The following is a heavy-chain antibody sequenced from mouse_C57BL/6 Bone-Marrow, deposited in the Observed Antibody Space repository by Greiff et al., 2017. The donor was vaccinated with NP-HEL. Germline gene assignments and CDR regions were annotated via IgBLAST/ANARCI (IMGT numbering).Heavy chain of an antibody. CDR2: IDPSDSYT. CDR3: ARQLYYYGSDY. D-gene: IGHD1-1*01. CDR1: GYTFTSYW. Sequence: QVQLQQSGAELVMPGASVKLSCKASGYTFTSYWMHWVKQRPGQGLEWIGEIDPSDSYTNYNQKFKGKSTLTVDKSSSTAYMQLSSLTSEDSAVYYCARQLYYYGSDYWGQGTTLTVSS. V-gene: IGHV1-69*01. J-gene: IGHJ2*01.